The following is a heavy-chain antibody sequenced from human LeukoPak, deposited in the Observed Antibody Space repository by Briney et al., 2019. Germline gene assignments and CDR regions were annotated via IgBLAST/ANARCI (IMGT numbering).Heavy chain of an antibody. D-gene: IGHD4-11*01. CDR1: GYTFTSYD. CDR2: MNPNSGNT. CDR3: ARGPSKRWFDP. Sequence: ASVKVSCKASGYTFTSYDINWVRQATGQGLEWMGWMNPNSGNTGYAQKFQGRVTITADESTSTAYMELSSLRSEDTAVYYCARGPSKRWFDPWGQGTLVTVSS. J-gene: IGHJ5*02. V-gene: IGHV1-8*03.